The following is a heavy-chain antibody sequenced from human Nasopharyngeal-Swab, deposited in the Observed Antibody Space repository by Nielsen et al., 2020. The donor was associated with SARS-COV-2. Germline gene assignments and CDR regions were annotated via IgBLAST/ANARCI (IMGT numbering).Heavy chain of an antibody. V-gene: IGHV3-15*01. CDR3: TTEGLDCSSTSCYVRDYYYGMDV. D-gene: IGHD2-2*01. CDR1: GFTFRNAC. CDR2: IKSKTDGGTT. Sequence: GESLKISCAASGFTFRNACISWVRQAPGKGLECVGRIKSKTDGGTTDYAAPVKGRFTISRDDSKNTLYLQMNSLKTEDTAVYYCTTEGLDCSSTSCYVRDYYYGMDVWGQGTTVTVSS. J-gene: IGHJ6*02.